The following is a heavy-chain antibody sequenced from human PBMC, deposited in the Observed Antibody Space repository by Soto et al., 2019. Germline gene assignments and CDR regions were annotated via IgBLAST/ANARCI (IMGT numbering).Heavy chain of an antibody. J-gene: IGHJ4*02. CDR1: GGSISSYY. CDR2: IYYSGST. Sequence: QVQLQESGPGLVKPSETLSLTCTVSGGSISSYYWSWIRQPPGKGLEWIGYIYYSGSTNYNPSLKGRVTISVDTSKNQFSLKLSSVTAADTAVYYCARDGESGSYDYWGQGTLVTVSS. D-gene: IGHD1-26*01. V-gene: IGHV4-59*01. CDR3: ARDGESGSYDY.